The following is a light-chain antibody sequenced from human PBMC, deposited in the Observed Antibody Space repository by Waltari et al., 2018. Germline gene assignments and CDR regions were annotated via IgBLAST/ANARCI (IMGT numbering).Light chain of an antibody. Sequence: QSALTQPASVSGSPGQSITISCPGTSSDVGGYNYVSWYQQHPGKPPKLMIYDVSNRPSGVSNRFSGSKSGSTASLTISGLQAEDESDYYCSSFTSRSTWVFGGGTKLTVL. CDR2: DVS. CDR1: SSDVGGYNY. J-gene: IGLJ3*02. V-gene: IGLV2-14*01. CDR3: SSFTSRSTWV.